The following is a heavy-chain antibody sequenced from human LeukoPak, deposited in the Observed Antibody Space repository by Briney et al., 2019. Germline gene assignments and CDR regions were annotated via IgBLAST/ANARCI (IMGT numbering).Heavy chain of an antibody. D-gene: IGHD3-10*01. V-gene: IGHV3-30*18. Sequence: GGSLRLSCAASGFTFTSYGMHWVRQAPGKGLEWVAIISYDGRNKYYADSVKGRFTISRDNSKNTLYLQTNSLRAEDTAVYYCAKDCAGFGGAPYYFDYWGQGTLVTVSS. CDR3: AKDCAGFGGAPYYFDY. CDR2: ISYDGRNK. J-gene: IGHJ4*02. CDR1: GFTFTSYG.